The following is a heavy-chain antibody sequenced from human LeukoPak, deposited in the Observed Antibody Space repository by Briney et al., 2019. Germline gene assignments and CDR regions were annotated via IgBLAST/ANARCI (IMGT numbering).Heavy chain of an antibody. CDR2: IKSKTDGGTV. D-gene: IGHD3-10*01. J-gene: IGHJ4*02. CDR1: GFTFSNVW. CDR3: TKDHGSGSYYFDY. Sequence: SGGSLRLSCAASGFTFSNVWMSWVRQAPGKGLEWVGRIKSKTDGGTVDYVAPVKGRFTISRDDLKNTLYLEMNSLKTEDTAVYYCTKDHGSGSYYFDYWGQGTLATVSS. V-gene: IGHV3-15*01.